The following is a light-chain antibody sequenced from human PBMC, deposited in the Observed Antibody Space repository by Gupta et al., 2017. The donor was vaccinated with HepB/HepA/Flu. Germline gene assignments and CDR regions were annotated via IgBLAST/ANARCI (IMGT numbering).Light chain of an antibody. V-gene: IGLV3-19*01. CDR3: NSRDSDGNRAV. CDR1: SLRTYL. Sequence: SSELTQDPAVSVALGQTVRITCRGDSLRTYLASWYQQKPGQAPVLVFCGQNHRPSEIRDRFSVSRSVDTASLTMTCARARDEADDYCNSRDSDGNRAVFGGGTKLTVL. CDR2: GQN. J-gene: IGLJ2*01.